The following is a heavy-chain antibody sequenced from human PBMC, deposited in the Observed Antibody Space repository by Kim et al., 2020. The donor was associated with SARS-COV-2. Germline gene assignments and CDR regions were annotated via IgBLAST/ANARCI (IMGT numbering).Heavy chain of an antibody. V-gene: IGHV4-59*01. J-gene: IGHJ4*02. CDR3: AREGGVGGALD. Sequence: SETLSLTCTVSGGSISSYYWSWIRQPPGKGLEWIGYIYYSGSTNYNPSLKSRVTISVDTSKNQFSLKLSSVTAADTAVYYCAREGGVGGALDWGQGTLVTVSS. D-gene: IGHD1-26*01. CDR1: GGSISSYY. CDR2: IYYSGST.